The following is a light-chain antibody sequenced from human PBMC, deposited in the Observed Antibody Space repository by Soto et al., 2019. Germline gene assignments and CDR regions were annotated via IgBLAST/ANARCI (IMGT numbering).Light chain of an antibody. CDR3: QQYNSYAET. CDR2: DAP. Sequence: DIQMTQSPSTLAASVGDRVTITCRARQGISSWLAWYPQKPGKAPKLLNYDAPSLESGVPSRFSGRGSGTEFTLTISSLQPDDFATYYCQQYNSYAETFGQGTKVEIK. J-gene: IGKJ1*01. CDR1: QGISSW. V-gene: IGKV1-5*01.